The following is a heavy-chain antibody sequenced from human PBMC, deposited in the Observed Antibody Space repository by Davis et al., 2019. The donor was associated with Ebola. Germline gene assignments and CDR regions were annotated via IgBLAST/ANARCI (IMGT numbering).Heavy chain of an antibody. CDR3: ARNSSGFGHFDS. Sequence: PSETLSLTCSVSGGSTSGYFWNWIRQPAGKGLEWIGRSYSGGSTNYNPSLKSRVTMSIDTSKNQFSLMLRSVTAADTAVYYCARNSSGFGHFDSWGQGTQVTVSS. D-gene: IGHD3-22*01. V-gene: IGHV4-4*07. J-gene: IGHJ4*02. CDR1: GGSTSGYF. CDR2: SYSGGST.